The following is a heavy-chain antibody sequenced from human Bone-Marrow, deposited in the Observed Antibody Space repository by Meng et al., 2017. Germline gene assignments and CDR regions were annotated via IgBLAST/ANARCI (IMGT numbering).Heavy chain of an antibody. CDR2: IKEDGSEK. J-gene: IGHJ4*02. Sequence: GESLKISCAASEFTFSQYWMSWVRQAPGKGLEWVANIKEDGSEKYYVDSVKGRFTISRDNAKNSLYLQMNSLRAEDTAVYYCARVRDGFNYASVWYYFDDWGQGTLVTVSS. CDR3: ARVRDGFNYASVWYYFDD. V-gene: IGHV3-7*01. D-gene: IGHD5-24*01. CDR1: EFTFSQYW.